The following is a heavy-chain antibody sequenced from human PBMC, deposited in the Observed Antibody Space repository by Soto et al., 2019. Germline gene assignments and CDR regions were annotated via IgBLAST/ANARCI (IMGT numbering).Heavy chain of an antibody. CDR1: GFTFSDYY. Sequence: QVQLVESGGGLVKPGGSLRLSCAASGFTFSDYYMSWIRQAPGKGLEWVSYISSSSSYTNYADSVKGRFTISRDNAKNSLYLQMNSLRAEDTAVYYCARARQVIGQTGLGDYYYGMDVWGQGTTVTVSS. CDR3: ARARQVIGQTGLGDYYYGMDV. D-gene: IGHD7-27*01. CDR2: ISSSSSYT. J-gene: IGHJ6*02. V-gene: IGHV3-11*06.